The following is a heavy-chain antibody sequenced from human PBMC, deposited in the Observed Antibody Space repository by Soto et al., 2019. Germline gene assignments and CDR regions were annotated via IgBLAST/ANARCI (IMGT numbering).Heavy chain of an antibody. D-gene: IGHD2-21*01. J-gene: IGHJ4*02. Sequence: SETLSLTCTVSGGSINSDYWDWFRQPPGKGLEWIGNIYYTGSVYYNPPLGSRVTMSIDTSKNHFSLTLTSVTAADTAVFYCAKHPPGSTYFDYWGQGILVPSPQ. CDR3: AKHPPGSTYFDY. CDR2: IYYTGSV. CDR1: GGSINSDY. V-gene: IGHV4-39*02.